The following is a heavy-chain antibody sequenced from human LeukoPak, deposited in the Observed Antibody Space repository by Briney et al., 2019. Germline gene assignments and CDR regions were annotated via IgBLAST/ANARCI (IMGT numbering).Heavy chain of an antibody. V-gene: IGHV3-21*01. D-gene: IGHD6-19*01. J-gene: IGHJ4*02. CDR1: GFTFSSYS. Sequence: GGSLRLSCAASGFTFSSYSMTWVRQAPGKRLEWVSSISSSSSYIYYADSVKGRFTISRDNAKNSLYLQMNSLRAEDTAVYYCASSNPGSGWYLGYWGQGTLVTVSS. CDR3: ASSNPGSGWYLGY. CDR2: ISSSSSYI.